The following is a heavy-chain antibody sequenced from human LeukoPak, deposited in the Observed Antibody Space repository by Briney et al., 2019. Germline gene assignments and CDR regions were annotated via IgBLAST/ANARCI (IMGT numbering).Heavy chain of an antibody. V-gene: IGHV1-2*04. D-gene: IGHD3-16*01. CDR2: INPNSGGT. Sequence: ASVKVSCKASGYTFTGYYMHWVRQAPGQGLEWMGWINPNSGGTNYAQKFQGWVTMTRDTSISTAYMELSRLRSDDTAVYYCARTNLWETPHGAFDIWGQGTMVTVSS. CDR3: ARTNLWETPHGAFDI. CDR1: GYTFTGYY. J-gene: IGHJ3*02.